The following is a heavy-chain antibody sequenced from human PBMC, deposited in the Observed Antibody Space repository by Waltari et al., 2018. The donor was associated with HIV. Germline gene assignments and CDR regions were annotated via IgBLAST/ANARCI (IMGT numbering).Heavy chain of an antibody. D-gene: IGHD3-22*01. V-gene: IGHV1-69*01. CDR1: GGTVRSPA. CDR2: IIPLFGEA. J-gene: IGHJ6*02. CDR3: ARVPDRSGYQRYAMDV. Sequence: QVQLVQSGAEVKKPGYSVKVSWQASGGTVRSPALSWVRQAPGQGLEWMGAIIPLFGEANYAQKFQGRLTITADESTSTAYMELSSLRSEDTAVYYCARVPDRSGYQRYAMDVWGQGTTVTVS.